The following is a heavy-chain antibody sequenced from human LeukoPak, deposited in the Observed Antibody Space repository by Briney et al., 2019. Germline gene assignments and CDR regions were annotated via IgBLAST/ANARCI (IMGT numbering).Heavy chain of an antibody. CDR1: GYTFTSYD. Sequence: GASVKVSCKASGYTFTSYDINWVRQATGQGLEWMGWISAYNGNTNYAQKLQGRVTMTTDTSTSTAYMELRSLRSDDTAVYYCARDSGPTLLWFGELLAMDVWGKGTTVTVSS. CDR2: ISAYNGNT. CDR3: ARDSGPTLLWFGELLAMDV. J-gene: IGHJ6*03. D-gene: IGHD3-10*01. V-gene: IGHV1-18*01.